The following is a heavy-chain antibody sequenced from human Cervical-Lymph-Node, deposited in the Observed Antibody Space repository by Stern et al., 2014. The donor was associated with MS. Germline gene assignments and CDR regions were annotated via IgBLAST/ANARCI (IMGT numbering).Heavy chain of an antibody. CDR2: ISYDGSNK. D-gene: IGHD2-15*01. V-gene: IGHV3-30*18. J-gene: IGHJ4*02. CDR3: AKLGYCSGGSCYEDF. CDR1: GFTFSSYG. Sequence: VQLVESGGGVVQPGRSLRLSCAASGFTFSSYGMHWVRQAPGKGLEWVAVISYDGSNKYYADSVKGRFTISRDKSKNTLYLQMNSLRAEDTAVYYCAKLGYCSGGSCYEDFWGQGTLVTVSS.